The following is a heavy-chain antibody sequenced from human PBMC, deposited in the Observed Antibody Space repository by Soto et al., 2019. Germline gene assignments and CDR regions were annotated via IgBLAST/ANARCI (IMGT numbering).Heavy chain of an antibody. Sequence: QVQLQESGPGLVKSSQTLSLTCTVSGASISSSGHYWSWIRQPPGKGLEWIGYISYSGRTFYSPSLRSRLTFSVDTSKKQFSLNLKSVTAADTAVYFCAWGLSYGYFDYWGQGRRVTVSS. V-gene: IGHV4-31*03. J-gene: IGHJ4*03. D-gene: IGHD3-16*01. CDR1: GASISSSGHY. CDR3: AWGLSYGYFDY. CDR2: ISYSGRT.